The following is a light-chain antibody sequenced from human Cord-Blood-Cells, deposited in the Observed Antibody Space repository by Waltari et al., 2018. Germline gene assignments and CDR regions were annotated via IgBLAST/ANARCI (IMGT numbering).Light chain of an antibody. V-gene: IGKV3-11*01. Sequence: EIVLTQSPAPLSLSPGERATLSSRASQSVSSYLAWYHQKPGQAPRRLIYDASNRATGIPARFSGSGSGTDFTLTISSLEPEDFAVYYCQQRSNWRFTFGPGTKVDIK. CDR2: DAS. CDR1: QSVSSY. CDR3: QQRSNWRFT. J-gene: IGKJ3*01.